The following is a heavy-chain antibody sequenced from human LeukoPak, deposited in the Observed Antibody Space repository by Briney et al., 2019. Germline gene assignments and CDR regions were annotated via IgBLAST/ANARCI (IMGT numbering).Heavy chain of an antibody. V-gene: IGHV3-30*02. CDR2: IRYDGSNK. CDR3: AKIPLRYFDWREFDP. CDR1: GFTFSSYG. Sequence: GGSLGLSCAASGFTFSSYGMHWVRQAPGKGLEWVAFIRYDGSNKYYADSVKGRFTISRDNSKNTLYLQMNSLRAEDTAVYYCAKIPLRYFDWREFDPWGQGTLVTVSS. D-gene: IGHD3-9*01. J-gene: IGHJ5*02.